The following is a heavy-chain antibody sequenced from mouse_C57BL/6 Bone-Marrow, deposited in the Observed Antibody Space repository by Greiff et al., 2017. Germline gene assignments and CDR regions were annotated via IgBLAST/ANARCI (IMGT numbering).Heavy chain of an antibody. D-gene: IGHD1-1*01. Sequence: VQLQQPGAELVKPGASVKMSCKASGYTFTSYWITWVKQRPGQGLEWIGDIYPGSGSTNYNEKFKGKATLTADKSSSTAYMELRSLTSEDSAVYFCAIYYYGSSYGGYWGQGTTLTVSS. CDR3: AIYYYGSSYGGY. CDR1: GYTFTSYW. CDR2: IYPGSGST. J-gene: IGHJ2*01. V-gene: IGHV1-55*01.